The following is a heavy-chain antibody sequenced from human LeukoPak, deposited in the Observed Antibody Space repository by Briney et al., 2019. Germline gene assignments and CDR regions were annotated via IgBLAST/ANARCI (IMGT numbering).Heavy chain of an antibody. J-gene: IGHJ4*02. D-gene: IGHD3-3*01. CDR1: GYTFTSYG. CDR3: ASHYDFWSGYEY. V-gene: IGHV1-18*01. Sequence: ASVKVSCKTSGYTFTSYGISWVRQAPGQGLEWMGWMSANNRNTNYAQKLQGRVTMTTDTSTSTAYMELRSLRSDETAVYYCASHYDFWSGYEYWGQGTLVTVSS. CDR2: MSANNRNT.